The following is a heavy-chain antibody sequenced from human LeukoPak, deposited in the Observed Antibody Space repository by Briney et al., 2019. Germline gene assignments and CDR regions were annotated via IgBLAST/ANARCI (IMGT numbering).Heavy chain of an antibody. CDR3: TTTMVRESLNYYYYYGMDV. Sequence: GGSLRLSCAASRFTFSNAWMSWVRQAPGKGLEWVGRIKSKTDGGTTDYAAPVKGRFTISRDDSKNTLYLQMNSLKTEDTAVYYCTTTMVRESLNYYYYYGMDVWGKGTTVTVSS. D-gene: IGHD3-10*01. CDR2: IKSKTDGGTT. V-gene: IGHV3-15*01. J-gene: IGHJ6*04. CDR1: RFTFSNAW.